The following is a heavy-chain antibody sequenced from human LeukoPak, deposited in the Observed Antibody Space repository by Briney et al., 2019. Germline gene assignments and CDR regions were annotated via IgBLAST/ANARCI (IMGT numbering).Heavy chain of an antibody. V-gene: IGHV3-21*01. CDR1: GFTFSSYC. CDR2: ISSSSSYI. J-gene: IGHJ4*02. Sequence: GGSLRLSCAASGFTFSSYCMNWVRQAPGKGLEWVSSISSSSSYIYYADSVKGRFTISRDNAKNSLYLQMNSLRAEDTAVYYCARASDLWFGELLSSYWGQGTLVTVSS. CDR3: ARASDLWFGELLSSY. D-gene: IGHD3-10*01.